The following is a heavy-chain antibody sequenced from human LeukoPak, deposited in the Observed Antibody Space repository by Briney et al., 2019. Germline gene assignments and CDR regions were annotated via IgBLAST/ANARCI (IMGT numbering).Heavy chain of an antibody. CDR3: ARDVAYYGMDV. Sequence: ASVKVSCKASGYTFTSYAMHWVRQAPGQRLEWMGWINAGNGNTKYSQKFQGRVTITRDTSASTAYMELSSLRSDDTAVYYCARDVAYYGMDVWGKGTTVTVSS. J-gene: IGHJ6*04. CDR2: INAGNGNT. V-gene: IGHV1-3*01. CDR1: GYTFTSYA.